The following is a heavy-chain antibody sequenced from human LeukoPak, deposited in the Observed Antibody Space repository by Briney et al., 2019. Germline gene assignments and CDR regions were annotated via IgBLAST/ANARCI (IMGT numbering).Heavy chain of an antibody. J-gene: IGHJ3*01. CDR3: ARPNITSYYDSRGYDAFDV. D-gene: IGHD3-22*01. V-gene: IGHV5-51*01. CDR2: IYPDDSDT. Sequence: KLGESLKISREGSGYTFTKYWIGWVRQMPGKGLECMGIIYPDDSDTRYSPSFQGQVTISADKSVSIAYLQWSSLKASDTAMYYCARPNITSYYDSRGYDAFDVWGQGTMVIVSS. CDR1: GYTFTKYW.